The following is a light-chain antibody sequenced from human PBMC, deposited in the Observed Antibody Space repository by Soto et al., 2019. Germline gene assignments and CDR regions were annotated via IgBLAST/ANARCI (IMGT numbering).Light chain of an antibody. CDR1: QSVSNN. CDR3: QQYNDWPPIT. CDR2: YAS. V-gene: IGKV3-15*01. J-gene: IGKJ5*01. Sequence: EIIMTQSPGTLSVSPGERATLSCRASQSVSNNLAWYQQKPGQAPRLLIYYASTRATGIPDRFSGSGSGTECNLTIASLQSEDFALYYCQQYNDWPPITFGQGTRLEIK.